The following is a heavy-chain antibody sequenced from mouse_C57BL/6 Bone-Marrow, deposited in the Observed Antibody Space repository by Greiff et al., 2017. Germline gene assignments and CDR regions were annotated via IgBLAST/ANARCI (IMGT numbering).Heavy chain of an antibody. Sequence: QVQLQQPGAELVKPGASVKLSCKASGYTFTSYWMHWVKQRPGQGLEWIGMIHPNSGSTNYNEKFKSKATLTVDKSSSTAYMQLSSLTSEDSAVXYCARDTTVVATGYFDYWGQGTTLTVSS. CDR1: GYTFTSYW. CDR2: IHPNSGST. CDR3: ARDTTVVATGYFDY. D-gene: IGHD1-1*01. J-gene: IGHJ2*01. V-gene: IGHV1-64*01.